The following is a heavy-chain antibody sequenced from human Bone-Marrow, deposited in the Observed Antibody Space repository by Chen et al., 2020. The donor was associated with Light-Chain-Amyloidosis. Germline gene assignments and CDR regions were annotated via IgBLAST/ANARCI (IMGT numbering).Heavy chain of an antibody. V-gene: IGHV3-49*04. Sequence: IGXGFXXXXXXMGWVRQAPGXGLXWVGFIRPKXXXXTTXXXXXXXXXXXXXRDXXXXXXXXQMNSLKTEDTALYSCTRDSXVASVRGMDVWGQGTTVIVSS. J-gene: IGHJ6*02. CDR3: TRDSXVASVRGMDV. CDR2: IRPKXXXXTT. D-gene: IGHD3-10*01. CDR1: GFXXXXXX.